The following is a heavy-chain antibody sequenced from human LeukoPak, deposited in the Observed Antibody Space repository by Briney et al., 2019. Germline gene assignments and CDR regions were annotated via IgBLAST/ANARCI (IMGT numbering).Heavy chain of an antibody. D-gene: IGHD3-3*01. CDR1: GGSISSSSYY. CDR2: IYYSGST. CDR3: ARQAIFGVVIIRGWFDP. J-gene: IGHJ5*02. Sequence: SETLSLTCTVSGGSISSSSYYWGWIRQPPGKGLEWIGSIYYSGSTYYNPYIKSRVTISVDTSKNQFSLKLSSVTAADTAVYYCARQAIFGVVIIRGWFDPWGQGTLVTVSS. V-gene: IGHV4-39*01.